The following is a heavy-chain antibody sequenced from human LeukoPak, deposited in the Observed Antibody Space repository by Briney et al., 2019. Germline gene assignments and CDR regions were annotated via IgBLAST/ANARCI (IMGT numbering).Heavy chain of an antibody. D-gene: IGHD3-3*01. Sequence: ASVKVSCKASGYTFSNYGISWVRQAPGQGLEWRGWISAYNGNTNYAQKLQGRDTMTTDTSPSTAYMELRSLRSDDTAVYYCARGRRAYAWSGYYGDAFDIWGQGKMVTVSS. V-gene: IGHV1-18*01. CDR2: ISAYNGNT. CDR3: ARGRRAYAWSGYYGDAFDI. CDR1: GYTFSNYG. J-gene: IGHJ3*02.